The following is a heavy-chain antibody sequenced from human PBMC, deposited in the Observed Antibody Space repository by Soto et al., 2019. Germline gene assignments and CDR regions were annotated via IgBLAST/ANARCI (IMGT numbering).Heavy chain of an antibody. D-gene: IGHD3-10*01. J-gene: IGHJ5*02. CDR1: GYTFTSYG. CDR2: ISAYNGNT. V-gene: IGHV1-18*01. Sequence: QVQLVQSGAEVKKPGASVKVSCKASGYTFTSYGISWVRQAPGQGLEWMGWISAYNGNTNYAQKLQGRVTMTTDTATSTAYMELRRLRSDDTAVYYCARGGGDLWFGELSGWFDPWGQGTLVTVSS. CDR3: ARGGGDLWFGELSGWFDP.